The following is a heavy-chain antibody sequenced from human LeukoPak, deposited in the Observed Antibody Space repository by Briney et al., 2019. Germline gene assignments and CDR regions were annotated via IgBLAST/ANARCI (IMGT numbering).Heavy chain of an antibody. Sequence: GGSLRLSCAASGFTFSSYEMNWVRQAPGKGLEWVSSISSSSSYIYYADSVKGRFTISRDNAKNSLYLQMNSLRAEDTAVYYCARVVGYCSSTSCYGYFDYWGQGTLVTVSS. D-gene: IGHD2-2*01. V-gene: IGHV3-21*01. J-gene: IGHJ4*02. CDR2: ISSSSSYI. CDR3: ARVVGYCSSTSCYGYFDY. CDR1: GFTFSSYE.